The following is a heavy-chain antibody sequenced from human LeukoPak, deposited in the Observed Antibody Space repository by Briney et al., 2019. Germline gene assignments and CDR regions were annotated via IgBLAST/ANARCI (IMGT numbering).Heavy chain of an antibody. CDR1: GLTFSSYG. CDR2: IWYDGSNK. J-gene: IGHJ4*02. D-gene: IGHD3-3*01. V-gene: IGHV3-33*06. CDR3: AKDVWSGYNDY. Sequence: GGSLRLSCAASGLTFSSYGMHWVRQAPGKGLEWVAVIWYDGSNKYYADSVKGRFTISRDNSKNTLYLQMNSLRAEDTAVYYCAKDVWSGYNDYWGQGTLVTVSS.